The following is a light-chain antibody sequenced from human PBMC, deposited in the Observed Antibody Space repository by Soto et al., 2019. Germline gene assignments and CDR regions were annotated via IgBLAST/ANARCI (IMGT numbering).Light chain of an antibody. CDR2: GAS. V-gene: IGKV1-27*01. CDR3: QKYSSVIT. CDR1: RGISSF. Sequence: IQMTQSPSSLSASVGDRVTITCRASRGISSFVAWYQQKPGKVPRLLISGASTLQSGVPSRFSGSGSGTDFTLTITSLQPEDVATYYCQKYSSVITFGQGTRLEIK. J-gene: IGKJ5*01.